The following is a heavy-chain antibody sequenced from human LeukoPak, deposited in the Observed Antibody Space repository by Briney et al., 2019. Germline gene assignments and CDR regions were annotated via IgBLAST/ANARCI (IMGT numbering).Heavy chain of an antibody. D-gene: IGHD3-3*01. CDR3: ARDMEYDFWSGGQVHPSNWFDP. J-gene: IGHJ5*02. Sequence: GASVKVSCKASGYTFTSYYMHWVRQAPGQGLEWMGIINPSGGSTSYAQKFQGRVTMTRDTSTSTVYMELSSLRSEDTAVYYCARDMEYDFWSGGQVHPSNWFDPWGQGTLVTVSS. CDR2: INPSGGST. CDR1: GYTFTSYY. V-gene: IGHV1-46*01.